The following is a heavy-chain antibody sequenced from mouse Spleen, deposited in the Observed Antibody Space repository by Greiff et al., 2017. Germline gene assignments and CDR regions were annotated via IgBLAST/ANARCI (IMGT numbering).Heavy chain of an antibody. CDR2: IWSDGST. V-gene: IGHV2-4-1*01. CDR3: ARNPLLRLRGAMDY. Sequence: VMLVESGPGLVAPSQSLSITCTVSGFSLTNYAVHRVRQSPGKGLEWLGVIWSDGSTDYNAAFISRLSISKDNSKSQVFFKMNSLQADDTAIYYCARNPLLRLRGAMDYWGQGTSVTVSS. CDR1: GFSLTNYA. D-gene: IGHD1-2*01. J-gene: IGHJ4*01.